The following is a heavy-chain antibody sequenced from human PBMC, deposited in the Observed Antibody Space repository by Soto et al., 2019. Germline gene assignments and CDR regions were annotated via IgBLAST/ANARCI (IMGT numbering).Heavy chain of an antibody. J-gene: IGHJ4*02. V-gene: IGHV4-34*01. D-gene: IGHD5-18*01. CDR3: ASDSTAMVTDSFDY. CDR1: GGSFSGYY. Sequence: PSGTLSLTCAVYGGSFSGYYWSWIRQPPGKGLEWIGEINHSGSTNYNPSLKSRVTISVDTSKNQFSLKLSSVTAADTAVYYCASDSTAMVTDSFDYWGQGTLVTVSS. CDR2: INHSGST.